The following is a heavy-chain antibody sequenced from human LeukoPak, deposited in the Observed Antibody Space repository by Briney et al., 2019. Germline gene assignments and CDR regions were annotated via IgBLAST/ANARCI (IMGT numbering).Heavy chain of an antibody. CDR3: ARVVRYFDWLSSYYYYGMDV. J-gene: IGHJ6*02. CDR1: GYTFTSYD. CDR2: MNPNRGNT. D-gene: IGHD3-9*01. Sequence: GASVKVSCKASGYTFTSYDINWVRQATGQGLEWMGRMNPNRGNTGYAQKFQGRVTMTRNTSISTAYMELSSLRSEDTAVYYCARVVRYFDWLSSYYYYGMDVWGQGTTVTVSS. V-gene: IGHV1-8*01.